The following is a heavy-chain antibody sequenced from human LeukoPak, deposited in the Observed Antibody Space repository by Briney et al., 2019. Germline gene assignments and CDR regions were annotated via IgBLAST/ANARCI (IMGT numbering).Heavy chain of an antibody. D-gene: IGHD3-10*01. CDR2: ISSSSSYI. J-gene: IGHJ6*03. CDR3: ARDPYYYGSGSPRGYYMDV. CDR1: GFTFSSYS. V-gene: IGHV3-21*01. Sequence: GGSLRLSCAASGFTFSSYSMNWVRQAPGKGLERVSSISSSSSYIYYADSVKGRFTISRDNAKNSPYLQMNSLRTEDTAVYYCARDPYYYGSGSPRGYYMDVWGIGTTVTISS.